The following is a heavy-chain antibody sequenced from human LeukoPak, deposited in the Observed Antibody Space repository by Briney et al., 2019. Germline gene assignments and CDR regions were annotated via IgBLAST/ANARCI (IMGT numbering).Heavy chain of an antibody. CDR3: ARGMGSGWTFDY. D-gene: IGHD6-19*01. J-gene: IGHJ4*02. Sequence: SETLSLTCTVYGGSFSGYYWSWIRQPPGKGLEWIGEITHTGSTNYNPSLKSRVTISVDTSKNQFSLKLSSVTAADTAVYYCARGMGSGWTFDYWGQGTLVTVSS. CDR1: GGSFSGYY. V-gene: IGHV4-34*01. CDR2: ITHTGST.